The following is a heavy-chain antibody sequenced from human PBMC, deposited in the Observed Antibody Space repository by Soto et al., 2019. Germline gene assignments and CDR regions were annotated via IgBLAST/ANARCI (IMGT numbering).Heavy chain of an antibody. CDR1: GGTFSNYA. CDR2: IVPIFGTT. Sequence: QVQLVQSGAEVKKPGSSVKVSCKVSGGTFSNYAIDWVRLAPGQGLEWMGGIVPIFGTTYYTQKFQGRATIIADDSPTTAYLEMNSMRYEDTAIYYCARVDAVAVIYNYHGLDVWGQMTAVTVSS. CDR3: ARVDAVAVIYNYHGLDV. D-gene: IGHD6-19*01. V-gene: IGHV1-69*12. J-gene: IGHJ6*02.